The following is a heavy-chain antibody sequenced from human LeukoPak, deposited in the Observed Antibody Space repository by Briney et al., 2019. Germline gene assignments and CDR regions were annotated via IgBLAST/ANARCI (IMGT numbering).Heavy chain of an antibody. D-gene: IGHD4-11*01. J-gene: IGHJ4*02. CDR3: AKRRTTVDY. CDR2: INGSGGST. Sequence: PGGALRLSCAPSGFTFSSYAMSGVRQAPGEGLEWVSAINGSGGSTYYADSLKGRFTISRDNSKNTLYLQMHSLRAEATGVYYCAKRRTTVDYWGQGTLVTVSS. V-gene: IGHV3-23*01. CDR1: GFTFSSYA.